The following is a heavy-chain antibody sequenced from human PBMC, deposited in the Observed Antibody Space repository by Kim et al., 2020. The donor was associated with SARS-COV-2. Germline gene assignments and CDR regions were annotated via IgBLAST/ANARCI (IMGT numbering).Heavy chain of an antibody. CDR3: ARWKIRFLEWPPRANYYYYMDV. Sequence: ASVKVSCKASGYTFTSYGISWVRQAPGQGLEWMGWISAYNGNTHYAQKLQGRVTMTTDTSTSTAYMELRSLRSDDTAVYYCARWKIRFLEWPPRANYYYYMDVWGKGTTVTVPS. CDR1: GYTFTSYG. J-gene: IGHJ6*03. CDR2: ISAYNGNT. V-gene: IGHV1-18*01. D-gene: IGHD3-3*01.